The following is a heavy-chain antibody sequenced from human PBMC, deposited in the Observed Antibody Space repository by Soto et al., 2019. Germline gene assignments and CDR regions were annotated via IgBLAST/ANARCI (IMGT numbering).Heavy chain of an antibody. D-gene: IGHD3-22*01. Sequence: QVQLQESGPGLVKPSQTLSLTCTVSGGSVNSGAYYWSWIRQPPGKGLEWIGYIYYSGSTQYNPSLKSRVAISVDTSKNQFSLKLSSVTAADTAVYYCAVTYFYARSDYKWGLFDSWGQGTQVTVSS. J-gene: IGHJ4*02. CDR2: IYYSGST. CDR3: AVTYFYARSDYKWGLFDS. CDR1: GGSVNSGAYY. V-gene: IGHV4-30-4*01.